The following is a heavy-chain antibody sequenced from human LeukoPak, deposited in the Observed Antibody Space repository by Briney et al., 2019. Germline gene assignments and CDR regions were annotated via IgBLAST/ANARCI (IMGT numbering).Heavy chain of an antibody. D-gene: IGHD3-22*01. V-gene: IGHV4-39*07. CDR1: GGSISSSSYY. J-gene: IGHJ4*02. Sequence: SETLSLTCTVSGGSISSSSYYWGWIRQPPGKGLEWIGSIYYSGSTYYNPSLKSRVTISVDTSKNQFSLKLSSVTAADTAVYYCAREASGGTMIDYWGQGTLVTVSS. CDR2: IYYSGST. CDR3: AREASGGTMIDY.